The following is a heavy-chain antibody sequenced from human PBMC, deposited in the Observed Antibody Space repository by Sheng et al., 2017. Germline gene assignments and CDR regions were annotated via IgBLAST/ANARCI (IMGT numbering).Heavy chain of an antibody. Sequence: QVQLQESGPGLVKPSETLSLTCTVSGGSISSYYWSWIRQPPGKGLEWIGYIYYSGSTNYNPSLKSRVTISVDTSKNQFSLKLSSVTAADTAVYYCARNSGSYQGAFDIWGQGT. CDR1: GGSISSYY. V-gene: IGHV4-59*01. CDR2: IYYSGST. J-gene: IGHJ3*02. D-gene: IGHD1-26*01. CDR3: ARNSGSYQGAFDI.